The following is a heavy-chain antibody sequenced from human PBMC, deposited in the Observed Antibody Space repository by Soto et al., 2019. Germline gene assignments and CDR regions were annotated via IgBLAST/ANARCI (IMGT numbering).Heavy chain of an antibody. Sequence: GGSLRLSCAASGFTFSDYYMSWIRQAPGKGLEWVSYISSSGSTIYYADSVKGRFTISRDNAKNSLYLQMNSLRAEDTAVYYCARDPRPTVTVRNYYYYYYMDVWGKGTTVTVSS. V-gene: IGHV3-11*01. CDR1: GFTFSDYY. CDR2: ISSSGSTI. CDR3: ARDPRPTVTVRNYYYYYYMDV. J-gene: IGHJ6*03. D-gene: IGHD4-17*01.